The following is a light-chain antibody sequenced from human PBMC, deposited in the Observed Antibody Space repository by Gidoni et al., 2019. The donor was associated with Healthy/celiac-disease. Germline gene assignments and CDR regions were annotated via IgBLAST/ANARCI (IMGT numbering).Light chain of an antibody. Sequence: DIQLTQSPSFLSASVGDRVTITCRASQGISSYLAWYQQKPGKAPKLLIYAASTLQSGVPSRFRSSGSGTELTLTISSLQPEDFATYYCQQLNSYPLTFGGGTKVEIK. V-gene: IGKV1-9*01. CDR1: QGISSY. CDR3: QQLNSYPLT. J-gene: IGKJ4*01. CDR2: AAS.